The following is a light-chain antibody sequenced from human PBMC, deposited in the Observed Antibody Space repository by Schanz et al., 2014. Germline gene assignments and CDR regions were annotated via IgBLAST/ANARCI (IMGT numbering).Light chain of an antibody. Sequence: QSALTQPRSVSGSPGQSVTISCTGTSSDVGGYNYVSWYQQHPGKAPKLMIYDVSKRPSGVPDRFSGSKSGNTASLTISGLQAEDEADYYCAAWVDSLNGVVFGGGTKLTVL. CDR2: DVS. J-gene: IGLJ2*01. V-gene: IGLV2-11*01. CDR3: AAWVDSLNGVV. CDR1: SSDVGGYNY.